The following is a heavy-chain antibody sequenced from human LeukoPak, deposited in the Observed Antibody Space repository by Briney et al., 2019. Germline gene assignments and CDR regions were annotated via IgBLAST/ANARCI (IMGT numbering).Heavy chain of an antibody. Sequence: PGGSLRLSCAASGFTFTTYAMSWVRQAPGKGLEWVSSISVSGGSTYYAHSVKGRFTISRDNSNHTLYLQMNSLRAEDTAIYYWAPTGRFYKYWGQGTLVTVSS. D-gene: IGHD3-10*01. J-gene: IGHJ4*02. V-gene: IGHV3-23*01. CDR2: ISVSGGST. CDR1: GFTFTTYA. CDR3: APTGRFYKY.